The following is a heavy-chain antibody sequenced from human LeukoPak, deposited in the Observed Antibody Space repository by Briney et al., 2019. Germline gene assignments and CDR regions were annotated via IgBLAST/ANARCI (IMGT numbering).Heavy chain of an antibody. V-gene: IGHV4-34*01. CDR1: GGSISYYY. J-gene: IGHJ4*02. D-gene: IGHD3-22*01. CDR3: GXXXXXXXXXXXGYYPVYFDY. Sequence: SETLSLTCAVYGGSISYYYWSWIRQPPGKGLEWIGEINHSGSTNYNPSLKSRVTISVDTSKNQFSLKLNSVTAADTAVYYCGXXXXXXXXXXXGYYPVYFDYWGQGTLVTVSS. CDR2: INHSGST.